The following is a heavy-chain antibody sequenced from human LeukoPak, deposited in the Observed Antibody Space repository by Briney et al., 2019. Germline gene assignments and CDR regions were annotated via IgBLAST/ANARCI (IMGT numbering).Heavy chain of an antibody. CDR3: ARGSIMGATRNYLDY. J-gene: IGHJ4*02. CDR2: IYPGDSDT. V-gene: IGHV5-51*01. D-gene: IGHD1-26*01. Sequence: GESLKISCKASGYSVTNYWIGWVRPLPGKGLEWMGIIYPGDSDTRYSPSFQGQVTISADKSISTAYLQWSNLKASDTAMYYCARGSIMGATRNYLDYWGQGTLVTVSS. CDR1: GYSVTNYW.